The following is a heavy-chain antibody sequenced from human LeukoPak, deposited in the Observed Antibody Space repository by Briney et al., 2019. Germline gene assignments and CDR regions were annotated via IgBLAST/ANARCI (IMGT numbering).Heavy chain of an antibody. Sequence: PGGSLRLSCAASGFTFSSYAMHWVRQAPGKGLEYVSAISSNGGSTYYANSVKGRFTISRDNSKNTLYLQMGSLRAEDMAVYYCARGLGGYSYTNYYYYGMDVWGQGTTVTVSS. D-gene: IGHD5-18*01. CDR1: GFTFSSYA. CDR2: ISSNGGST. V-gene: IGHV3-64*01. CDR3: ARGLGGYSYTNYYYYGMDV. J-gene: IGHJ6*02.